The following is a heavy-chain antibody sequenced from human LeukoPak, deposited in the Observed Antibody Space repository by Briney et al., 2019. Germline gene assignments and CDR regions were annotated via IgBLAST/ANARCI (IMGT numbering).Heavy chain of an antibody. D-gene: IGHD2-15*01. CDR2: ISGFNDNT. Sequence: ASVKVSCKASGYDFNRFAINWVRQAPGQGPEWMGWISGFNDNTAYAQKLQDRVTMTTDKSTSTAYMELRNLRSDDTAMYYCARCSAATCFPLHFDFWGQGTLVTVSS. CDR3: ARCSAATCFPLHFDF. J-gene: IGHJ4*02. CDR1: GYDFNRFA. V-gene: IGHV1-18*01.